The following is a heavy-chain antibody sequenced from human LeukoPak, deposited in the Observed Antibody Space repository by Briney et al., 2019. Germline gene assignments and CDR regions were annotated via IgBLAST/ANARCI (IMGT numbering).Heavy chain of an antibody. Sequence: SETLSLTCAVSGGSISSGGYSWSWIRQPPGKGLEWIGYIYHSGSTYYNPSLKSRVTISVDTSKNQFSLKLSSVTAAGTAVYYCARTVTTCFGLDYWGQGTLVTVSS. CDR1: GGSISSGGYS. V-gene: IGHV4-30-2*01. J-gene: IGHJ4*02. CDR3: ARTVTTCFGLDY. D-gene: IGHD4-17*01. CDR2: IYHSGST.